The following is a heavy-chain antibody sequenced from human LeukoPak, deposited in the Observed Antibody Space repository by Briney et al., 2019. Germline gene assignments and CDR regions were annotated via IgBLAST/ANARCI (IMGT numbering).Heavy chain of an antibody. CDR3: ARERIAVASYYFDY. V-gene: IGHV3-53*01. CDR1: GFTFSSYS. J-gene: IGHJ4*02. Sequence: PGGSLRLSCAASGFTFSSYSMNWVRQAPGKGLEWVSVIYSGGSTYYADSVKGRFTISRDDSKNTLYLQMNSLRAEDTAVYYCARERIAVASYYFDYWGQGTLVTVSS. D-gene: IGHD6-19*01. CDR2: IYSGGST.